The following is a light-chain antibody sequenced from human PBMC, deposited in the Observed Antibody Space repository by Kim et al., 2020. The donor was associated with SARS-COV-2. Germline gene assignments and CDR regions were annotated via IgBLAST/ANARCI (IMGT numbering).Light chain of an antibody. CDR3: SSYTSSSTSWV. CDR1: SSDVGGYNY. CDR2: DVS. J-gene: IGLJ3*02. V-gene: IGLV2-14*01. Sequence: QSALTQPASVSGSPGQSTTISCTGTSSDVGGYNYVSWYQQHPGKAPKLMIYDVSKRPSGVSNRFSGSKSGNTASLTISGLQAEDEADYYCSSYTSSSTSWVFGGGTQLTVL.